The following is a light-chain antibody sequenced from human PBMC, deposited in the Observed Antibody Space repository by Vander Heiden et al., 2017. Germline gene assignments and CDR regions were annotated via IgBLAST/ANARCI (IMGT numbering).Light chain of an antibody. CDR3: YSTDSSVNQGGV. V-gene: IGLV3-10*01. Sequence: SHELTQPPSVSVSSGQTARITCSGDALSKKYVYWYQQKSGQATVLVMYEDSKRRSGIPERFSGSSSRTMATLTISGAQVEDEADYYCYSTDSSVNQGGVFGGGTKVNVL. CDR1: ALSKKY. CDR2: EDS. J-gene: IGLJ3*02.